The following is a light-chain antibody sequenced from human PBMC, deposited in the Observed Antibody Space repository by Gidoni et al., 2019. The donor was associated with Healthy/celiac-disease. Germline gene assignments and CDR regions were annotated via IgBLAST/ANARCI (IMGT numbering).Light chain of an antibody. Sequence: IVLTQSPGTLSLSPGERATLSCRASQSVSSSYLAWYQQKPGQAPRLLIYGASSRATGIPDRFSGSGSGTDFTLTISRLEPEDFAVYYCQQYGSSFTFXPXTKVDIK. V-gene: IGKV3-20*01. CDR2: GAS. CDR3: QQYGSSFT. CDR1: QSVSSSY. J-gene: IGKJ3*01.